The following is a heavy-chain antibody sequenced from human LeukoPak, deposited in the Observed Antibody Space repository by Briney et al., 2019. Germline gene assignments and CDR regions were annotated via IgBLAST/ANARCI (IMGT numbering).Heavy chain of an antibody. V-gene: IGHV3-23*01. CDR3: AKDPRGYSGYDSGG. CDR1: GFTFSSYA. CDR2: ISGSGGST. D-gene: IGHD5-12*01. Sequence: GGSLRLSCAASGFTFSSYAMSWVRQAPGRGLEWVSFISGSGGSTYYADSVKGRFTISRDNSKNTLYLQMNSLRAEDTAVYYCAKDPRGYSGYDSGGWGQGTLVTVSS. J-gene: IGHJ4*02.